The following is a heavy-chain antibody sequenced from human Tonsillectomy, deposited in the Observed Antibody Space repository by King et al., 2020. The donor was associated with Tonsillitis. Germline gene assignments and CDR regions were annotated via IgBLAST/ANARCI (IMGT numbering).Heavy chain of an antibody. D-gene: IGHD1-26*01. CDR1: GFTFSSYS. J-gene: IGHJ4*02. CDR3: AKNSGSSYGGFDQ. Sequence: VQLVESGGGLVKPGGSLRFSCAASGFTFSSYSMNWVRQAPGKGLEWVSYISSSSGYIFYADSVKGRFTISRDNAKNSLYLQMNSLRAEDTAVYYCAKNSGSSYGGFDQWGQGTLVTVSS. V-gene: IGHV3-21*01. CDR2: ISSSSGYI.